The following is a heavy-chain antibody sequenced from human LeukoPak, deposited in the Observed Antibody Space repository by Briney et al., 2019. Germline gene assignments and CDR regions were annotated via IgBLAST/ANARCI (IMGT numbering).Heavy chain of an antibody. J-gene: IGHJ6*03. CDR3: ARGYYYGSGTHSGTYYYYYYMDV. CDR2: IDWDDDK. V-gene: IGHV2-70*11. CDR1: GFSLSTSGMC. Sequence: SGPALVKPTQTLTLTCTFSGFSLSTSGMCVSWIRQPPGKALEWLARIDWDDDKYYSTSLKTRLTISKDTSKNQVVLTMTNMDPVDTATYYCARGYYYGSGTHSGTYYYYYYMDVWGKGTTVTVSS. D-gene: IGHD3-10*01.